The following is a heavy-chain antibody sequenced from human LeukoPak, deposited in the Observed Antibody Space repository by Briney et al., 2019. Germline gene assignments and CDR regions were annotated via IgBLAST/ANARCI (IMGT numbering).Heavy chain of an antibody. V-gene: IGHV1-2*02. CDR1: GYTFTGYY. J-gene: IGHJ6*02. D-gene: IGHD2-2*01. CDR3: ARAGSGIVVVPAAPYYYYYGMDV. Sequence: ASVKVSCKASGYTFTGYYMHWVRQAPGQGLEWMGWINPNSGGTNYAQKFQGRVTMTRDTSISTAYMELSSLRSEDTAVYYCARAGSGIVVVPAAPYYYYYGMDVWGQGTTVTVSS. CDR2: INPNSGGT.